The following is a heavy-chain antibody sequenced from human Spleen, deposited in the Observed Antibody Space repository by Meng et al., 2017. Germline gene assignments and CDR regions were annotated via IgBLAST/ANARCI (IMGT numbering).Heavy chain of an antibody. D-gene: IGHD3-22*01. V-gene: IGHV3-13*01. CDR2: IGTAGDT. CDR1: GFTFSSYD. CDR3: ARVRRHNDYYESSGYYHDAFDI. J-gene: IGHJ3*02. Sequence: GGSLRLSCAAPGFTFSSYDMHWVRQATGKGLEWVSAIGTAGDTYYPGSVKGRFTISRENAKNSLYLQMNSLRAGDTAVYYCARVRRHNDYYESSGYYHDAFDIWGQGTMVTVSS.